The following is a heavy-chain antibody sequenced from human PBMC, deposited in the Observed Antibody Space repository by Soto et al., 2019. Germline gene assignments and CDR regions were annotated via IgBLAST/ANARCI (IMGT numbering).Heavy chain of an antibody. CDR1: GVTMTNYA. Sequence: EVQLLESGGGFVQPGGSLRLSCAASGVTMTNYAITWVRQAPGKGLEWVSLLTSNGRGTYYADSVRGRVTISRDTSKNTLYLQINSLRVEDTAVYYGATTIIHYYSDSWGQGTLVTVSS. D-gene: IGHD3-9*01. CDR3: ATTIIHYYSDS. J-gene: IGHJ4*02. V-gene: IGHV3-23*01. CDR2: LTSNGRGT.